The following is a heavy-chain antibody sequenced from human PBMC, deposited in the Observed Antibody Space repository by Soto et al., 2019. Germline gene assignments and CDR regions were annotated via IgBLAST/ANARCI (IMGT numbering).Heavy chain of an antibody. J-gene: IGHJ4*02. CDR2: VSAGGGVT. CDR1: GFTFSSFA. V-gene: IGHV3-23*01. D-gene: IGHD7-27*01. Sequence: GGSLRLSCATSGFTFSSFAMSWVRQAPGKGLEWVSSVSAGGGVTYYTDSVKGRFTTSRDKSKNTVYLQMNSLRAEDTALYYCARANWGAFDNWGQGTLVTVSS. CDR3: ARANWGAFDN.